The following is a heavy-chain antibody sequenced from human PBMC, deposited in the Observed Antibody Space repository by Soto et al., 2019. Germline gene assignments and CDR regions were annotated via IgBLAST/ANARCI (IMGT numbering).Heavy chain of an antibody. CDR2: IYYSGTT. CDR1: SGSIGTYF. D-gene: IGHD3-3*01. CDR3: ARGSGGTCDAFDI. V-gene: IGHV4-59*01. Sequence: VQLRESGPGLVKPSETLSRTCTVSSGSIGTYFCSWIRQPPGKGLEWIGYIYYSGTTNYNPSLKSRVTIFLDTSKNQFSLRLSSVTAADTAVYYCARGSGGTCDAFDIWGQGTVVTVSS. J-gene: IGHJ3*02.